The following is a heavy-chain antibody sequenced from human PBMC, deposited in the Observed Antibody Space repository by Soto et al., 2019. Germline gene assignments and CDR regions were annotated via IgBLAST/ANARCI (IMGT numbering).Heavy chain of an antibody. J-gene: IGHJ6*02. Sequence: ASVKVSCKASGYTFTGYYMHWVRQAPGQGLEWMGWINPNSGGTNYAQKFQGWVTMTRDTSISTAYMELSRLRSDDTAVYYCARVGCSSTSCYTEYYGMDVWGQGTTVTVSS. V-gene: IGHV1-2*04. D-gene: IGHD2-2*02. CDR3: ARVGCSSTSCYTEYYGMDV. CDR2: INPNSGGT. CDR1: GYTFTGYY.